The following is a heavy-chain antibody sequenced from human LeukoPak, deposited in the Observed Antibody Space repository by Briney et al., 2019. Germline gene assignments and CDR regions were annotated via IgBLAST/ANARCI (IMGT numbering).Heavy chain of an antibody. CDR1: GYSFTSYW. CDR3: ARETPYSSSWTVFDY. Sequence: GESLKISCKGSGYSFTSYWIGWVRQAPGKGLEWVSGISPSGGITYYTDSGKGRFTISRDNSKNTQSLQMNSLRAEDTAVYYCARETPYSSSWTVFDYWGQGTLVTVSS. CDR2: ISPSGGIT. J-gene: IGHJ4*02. D-gene: IGHD6-13*01. V-gene: IGHV3-23*01.